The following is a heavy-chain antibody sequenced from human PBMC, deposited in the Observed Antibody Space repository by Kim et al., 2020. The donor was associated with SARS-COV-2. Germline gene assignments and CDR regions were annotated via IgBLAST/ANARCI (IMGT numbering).Heavy chain of an antibody. Sequence: SQTLSLTCAISGDSVSSNSAAWNWIRQSPSRGLEWLGRTYYRSKWYNDYAVSVKSRITINPDTSKNQFSLQLNSVTPEDTAVYYCARVGFYDFGVYYYMDVWGKGTTVTVSS. CDR3: ARVGFYDFGVYYYMDV. V-gene: IGHV6-1*01. D-gene: IGHD3-3*01. CDR2: TYYRSKWYN. CDR1: GDSVSSNSAA. J-gene: IGHJ6*03.